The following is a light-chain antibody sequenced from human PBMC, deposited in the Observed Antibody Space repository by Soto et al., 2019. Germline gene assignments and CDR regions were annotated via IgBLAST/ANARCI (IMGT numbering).Light chain of an antibody. V-gene: IGKV3-20*01. CDR1: QSVSNNY. J-gene: IGKJ4*01. CDR2: GAS. CDR3: QQYVSPPPIT. Sequence: EIVLMQSPGTLSLSPGERATLSCRASQSVSNNYVAWYQQKPGQAPRLLIAGASSRATGIPDRFSGSGSGTDFTLTMSRLEPEDFAVYYCQQYVSPPPITLGGRTKVVIK.